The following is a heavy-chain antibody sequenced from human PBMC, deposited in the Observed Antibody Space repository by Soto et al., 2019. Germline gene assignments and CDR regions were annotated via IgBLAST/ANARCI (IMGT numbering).Heavy chain of an antibody. J-gene: IGHJ4*02. D-gene: IGHD5-12*01. CDR3: AREGEWSGYGHFDY. V-gene: IGHV3-53*04. Sequence: GGSLRLSCAASGFTVSSNYMSWVRQAPGKGLEWVSVIYSGGSTYYADSVKGRFTISRHNSKNTLYLQMNSLRAEDTAVYYCAREGEWSGYGHFDYWGQGTLVTVSS. CDR1: GFTVSSNY. CDR2: IYSGGST.